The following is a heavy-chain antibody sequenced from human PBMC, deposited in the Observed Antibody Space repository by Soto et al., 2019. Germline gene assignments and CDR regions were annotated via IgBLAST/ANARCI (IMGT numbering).Heavy chain of an antibody. V-gene: IGHV1-69*13. J-gene: IGHJ3*02. D-gene: IGHD3-22*01. CDR2: IIPIFGTA. CDR3: ARHLSYYYDSSGYYPRGAFDI. CDR1: GGTFSSYA. Sequence: SVKVSCKASGGTFSSYAISWVRQAPGQGLEWMGGIIPIFGTANYAQKFQGRVTITADESTSTAYMELSSLRSEDTAVYYCARHLSYYYDSSGYYPRGAFDIWGQGTMVTVSS.